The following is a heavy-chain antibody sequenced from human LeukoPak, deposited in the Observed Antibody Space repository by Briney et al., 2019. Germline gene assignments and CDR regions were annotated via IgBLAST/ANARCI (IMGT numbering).Heavy chain of an antibody. Sequence: ASVKVSCKASGYTFTGYYMHWVRQAPGQGLEWMGWINPNSGGTNYAQKFQGRVTITADKSTSTAYMQLSSLRSEDTAVYYCARAVNDFGDYLDFDYWGQGTLVTVSS. D-gene: IGHD4-17*01. CDR1: GYTFTGYY. CDR2: INPNSGGT. CDR3: ARAVNDFGDYLDFDY. V-gene: IGHV1-2*02. J-gene: IGHJ4*02.